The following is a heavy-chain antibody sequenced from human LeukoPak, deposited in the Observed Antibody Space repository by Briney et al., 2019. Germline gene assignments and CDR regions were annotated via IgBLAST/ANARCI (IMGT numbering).Heavy chain of an antibody. CDR1: GYTFTSYD. J-gene: IGHJ5*02. D-gene: IGHD3-3*01. V-gene: IGHV1-8*01. Sequence: GASVKVSCKASGYTFTSYDINWVRQATGQGLEWMGWMNPNSGNTGYAQKFQGRVTMTRNTSISTAYMELSSLRSEDTAVYYCARGWSGYLTPYGRGYNWFDPWGQGTLVTVSS. CDR3: ARGWSGYLTPYGRGYNWFDP. CDR2: MNPNSGNT.